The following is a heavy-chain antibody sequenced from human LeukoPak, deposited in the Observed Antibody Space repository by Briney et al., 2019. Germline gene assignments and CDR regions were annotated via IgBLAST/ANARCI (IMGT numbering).Heavy chain of an antibody. CDR2: IYYSGST. D-gene: IGHD2-2*01. CDR1: GGSVSSGSYY. V-gene: IGHV4-61*01. J-gene: IGHJ6*02. Sequence: SETLSLTCVVSGGSVSSGSYYWSWIRQPPGKGLEWIGYIYYSGSTNYNPSLKSRVTISVDTSKNQFSLKLSSVTAADTAVYYCARDRHCSSTSCYGLGGMDVWGQGTRSPSP. CDR3: ARDRHCSSTSCYGLGGMDV.